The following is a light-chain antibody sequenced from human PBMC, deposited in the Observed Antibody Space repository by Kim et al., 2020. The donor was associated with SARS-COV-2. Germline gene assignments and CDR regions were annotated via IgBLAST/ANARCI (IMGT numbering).Light chain of an antibody. J-gene: IGKJ3*01. CDR1: QSLVYNDGNTN. CDR3: MQGTHWPFT. Sequence: PPSITCRSSQSLVYNDGNTNLNWFHQRPGQSPRRLIYKVSNRDSGVPDRFSGSGSGTDFTLQISRVEAEDVGVYYCMQGTHWPFTFGPGTKVDIK. V-gene: IGKV2-30*01. CDR2: KVS.